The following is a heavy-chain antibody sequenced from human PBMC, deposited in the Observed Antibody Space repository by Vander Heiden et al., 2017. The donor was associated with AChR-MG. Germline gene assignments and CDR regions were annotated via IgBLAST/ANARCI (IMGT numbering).Heavy chain of an antibody. CDR2: ISAYNGNT. D-gene: IGHD5-12*01. J-gene: IGHJ6*03. CDR3: ARGGSGYDYYYYYYMDV. Sequence: VQLVQSAAEVKKPGAPVKVPCKASGYTFTSYGISWVRQAPGQGLEWMGWISAYNGNTNDAQKLQGRVTMTTDTSTSTAYMELRSLRSDDTAVYYCARGGSGYDYYYYYYMDVWGKGTTVTVSS. CDR1: GYTFTSYG. V-gene: IGHV1-18*04.